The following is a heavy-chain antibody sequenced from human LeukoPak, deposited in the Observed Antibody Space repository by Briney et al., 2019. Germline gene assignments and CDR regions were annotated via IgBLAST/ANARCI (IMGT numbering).Heavy chain of an antibody. CDR3: ARVRVSSGPQPWYFDY. CDR1: RGSISSYY. Sequence: SETLSLTCTVSRGSISSYYWSWIRQPPGQGLEWIGYIYYSGSTDYNPSLKSRVNISVDTSKNQFSLKLSSVTAADTAVYFCARVRVSSGPQPWYFDYWGQGTLVNVSS. V-gene: IGHV4-59*01. D-gene: IGHD3-22*01. CDR2: IYYSGST. J-gene: IGHJ4*02.